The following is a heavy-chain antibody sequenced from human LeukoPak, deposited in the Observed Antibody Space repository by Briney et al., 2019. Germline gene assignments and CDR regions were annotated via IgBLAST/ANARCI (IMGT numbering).Heavy chain of an antibody. CDR2: IKPNSGGT. CDR3: ASAESHDYGET. V-gene: IGHV1-2*02. Sequence: GASVKVSCKASGYTFAGYYVHWVRQAPGQGLEWMGWIKPNSGGTQYAQRFRGRVTMIRDTSITTAYMELTGLRSDDTAVYFCASAESHDYGETWGQGTLVTVSS. J-gene: IGHJ4*02. D-gene: IGHD4-17*01. CDR1: GYTFAGYY.